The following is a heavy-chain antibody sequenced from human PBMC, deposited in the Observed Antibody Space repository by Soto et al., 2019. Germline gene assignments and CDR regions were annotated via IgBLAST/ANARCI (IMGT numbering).Heavy chain of an antibody. V-gene: IGHV4-31*03. CDR1: GGSISSGGYY. Sequence: QVQLQESGPGLVKPSQTLSLTCTVSGGSISSGGYYWSWIRQHPGKGLEWIGYIYYSGSTYYNPSLKSRVTISVDTSHNQFSLKLRSVTAADTAVYYCAGTSGGSLGHIRGPSRWFDPWGQGTLVTVSS. CDR2: IYYSGST. CDR3: AGTSGGSLGHIRGPSRWFDP. J-gene: IGHJ5*02. D-gene: IGHD2-15*01.